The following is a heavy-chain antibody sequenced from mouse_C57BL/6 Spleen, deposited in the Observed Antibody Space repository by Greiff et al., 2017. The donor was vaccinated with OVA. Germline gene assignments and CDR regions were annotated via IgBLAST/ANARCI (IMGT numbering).Heavy chain of an antibody. CDR1: GYTFTSYW. D-gene: IGHD2-14*01. Sequence: QVQLKESGAELVKPGASVTLSCKASGYTFTSYWMHWVKQRPGQGLEWIGMIHPNSGSTTYNEKFKSKATLTVDKSSSTAYMQLRSLTSEDSAVYYCASKAYYRDYWGQGTTLTVSS. V-gene: IGHV1-64*01. J-gene: IGHJ2*01. CDR3: ASKAYYRDY. CDR2: IHPNSGST.